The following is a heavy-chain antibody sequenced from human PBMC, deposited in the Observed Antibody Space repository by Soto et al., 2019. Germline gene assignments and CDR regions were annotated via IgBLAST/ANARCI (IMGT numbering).Heavy chain of an antibody. CDR1: GGTFSSYA. V-gene: IGHV1-69*13. J-gene: IGHJ4*02. D-gene: IGHD3-22*01. Sequence: SVKVSCKASGGTFSSYAISWVRQAPGQGLEWMGGIIPIFGTANYAQKFQGRVTITADESTSTAYMELSSLRSENTAVYYCARGADDYYDSSGYYLPFLWGQGTLVTVSS. CDR3: ARGADDYYDSSGYYLPFL. CDR2: IIPIFGTA.